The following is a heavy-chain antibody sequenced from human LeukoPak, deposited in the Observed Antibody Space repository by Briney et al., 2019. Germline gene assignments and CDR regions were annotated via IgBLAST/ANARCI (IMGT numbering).Heavy chain of an antibody. D-gene: IGHD6-19*01. CDR2: MSTSGTYA. CDR1: GFPFTPYT. CDR3: AREGSSEEFDY. Sequence: GGSLRLSCAASGFPFTPYTMNWIRQAPGKGLEWVASMSTSGTYAYYADSVKGRFTVSRDNAKNSLYLQMNSLRAEDTAVYCCAREGSSEEFDYWGQGTLVTVSS. J-gene: IGHJ4*02. V-gene: IGHV3-21*01.